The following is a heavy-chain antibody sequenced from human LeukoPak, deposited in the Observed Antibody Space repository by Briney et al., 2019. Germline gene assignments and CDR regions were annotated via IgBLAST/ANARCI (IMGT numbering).Heavy chain of an antibody. Sequence: SSQTLSLTCTVSGGSISSGDYYWSWIRQPPGKGLEWIGYIYYSGSTYYNPPLKSRVTISVDTSKNQFSLKLSSVTAADTAVYYCARDGRLWQQPFDYWGQGTLVTVSS. V-gene: IGHV4-30-4*08. D-gene: IGHD6-13*01. CDR3: ARDGRLWQQPFDY. J-gene: IGHJ4*02. CDR1: GGSISSGDYY. CDR2: IYYSGST.